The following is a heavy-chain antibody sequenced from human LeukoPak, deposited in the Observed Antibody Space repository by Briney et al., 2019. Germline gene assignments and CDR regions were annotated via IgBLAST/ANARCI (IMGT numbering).Heavy chain of an antibody. D-gene: IGHD2-8*02. V-gene: IGHV4-34*01. J-gene: IGHJ4*02. CDR2: ISHSGGT. CDR1: GVSFSAYS. Sequence: NSSETLSLTCAVHGVSFSAYSWSWIRQPPGKGLEWIGEISHSGGTNYNPSLKSRATISGDTSENQFFLRLTSVTAADTAVYYCARIHCAHSDGICYNYWGLGTLVTVSS. CDR3: ARIHCAHSDGICYNY.